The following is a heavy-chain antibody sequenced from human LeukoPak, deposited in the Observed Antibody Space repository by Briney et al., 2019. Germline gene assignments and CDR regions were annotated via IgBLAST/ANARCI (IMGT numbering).Heavy chain of an antibody. V-gene: IGHV1-69*04. CDR1: GGTFNTYA. CDR2: XXXXLDVA. Sequence: SVKISCKASGGTFNTYAITWVRQAPGQGLEWXXXXXXXLDVADSAQRFQGRVTITADRSTSTVYMELNSLRSEDTAIYYCARFPVRGYTYGSVIHHMDVWGQGTTVIVSS. CDR3: ARFPVRGYTYGSVIHHMDV. J-gene: IGHJ6*02. D-gene: IGHD5-18*01.